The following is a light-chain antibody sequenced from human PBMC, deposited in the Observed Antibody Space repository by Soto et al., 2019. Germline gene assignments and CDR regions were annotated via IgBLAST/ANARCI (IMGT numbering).Light chain of an antibody. J-gene: IGLJ2*01. Sequence: QLVLTQSPCASASLGASVKFTCTLSSGHSSNAVAWHQQQPEKGPRYLMKLNSDGSHSKGDGIPDRFSGSSSGAERYLTISSLQSEDEAEYYCQTWGTGTVVFGGGTKLTVL. CDR2: LNSDGSH. CDR3: QTWGTGTVV. V-gene: IGLV4-69*01. CDR1: SGHSSNA.